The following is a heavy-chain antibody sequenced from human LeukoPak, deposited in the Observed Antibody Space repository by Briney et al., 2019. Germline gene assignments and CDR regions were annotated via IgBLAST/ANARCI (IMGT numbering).Heavy chain of an antibody. CDR1: GYTFTGYY. J-gene: IGHJ4*02. V-gene: IGHV1-2*06. D-gene: IGHD6-13*01. CDR2: INPNSGGT. CDR3: ARVGYSSSWSPPFDY. Sequence: ASVKVSCKASGYTFTGYYMHWVRQAPGQGLEWMGRINPNSGGTNYAQKFQGRVTMTRDTSISTAYMELSRLRSDDTAVYYCARVGYSSSWSPPFDYWGQGTLVTVSS.